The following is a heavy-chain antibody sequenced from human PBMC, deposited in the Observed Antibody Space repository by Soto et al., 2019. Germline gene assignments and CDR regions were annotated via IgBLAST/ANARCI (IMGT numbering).Heavy chain of an antibody. CDR2: INAGNGNT. V-gene: IGHV1-3*01. CDR3: ASRSGYSYGYSY. J-gene: IGHJ4*02. Sequence: ASVKVSCKASGYTFTSYAMHWVRQAPGQRLEWMGWINAGNGNTKYSQKFQGRVTITRDTSASTAYMELGSLRSEDTAVYYCASRSGYSYGYSYWGQGTLVTVSS. CDR1: GYTFTSYA. D-gene: IGHD5-18*01.